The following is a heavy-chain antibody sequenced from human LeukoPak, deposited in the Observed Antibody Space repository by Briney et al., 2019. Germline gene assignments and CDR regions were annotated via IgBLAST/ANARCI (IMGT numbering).Heavy chain of an antibody. V-gene: IGHV4-38-2*01. CDR3: ARCERATQPPFDY. CDR2: IYHSGST. CDR1: GYSFSSGYY. J-gene: IGHJ4*02. Sequence: SETLSHTCAVSGYSFSSGYYWGWIRQPPGKGLEWIGSIYHSGSTYYNPSLKSRVTISVDTSKNQFSLKLSSVTAADTAVYYCARCERATQPPFDYWGQGTLVTVSS.